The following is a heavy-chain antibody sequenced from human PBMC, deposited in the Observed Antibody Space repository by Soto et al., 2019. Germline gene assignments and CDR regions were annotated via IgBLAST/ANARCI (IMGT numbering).Heavy chain of an antibody. CDR2: IIPIFGTA. V-gene: IGHV1-69*01. D-gene: IGHD3-22*01. Sequence: QVQLVQSGAEVKKPGSSVKVSCKASGGTFSSYAISWVRQAPGQGLEWMGGIIPIFGTANYAQKFQGRATITADESTSTAYMELSSLRSEDTAVYYCASVRYYDSSGYYSDYYYGMDVWGQGTTVTVSS. CDR1: GGTFSSYA. CDR3: ASVRYYDSSGYYSDYYYGMDV. J-gene: IGHJ6*02.